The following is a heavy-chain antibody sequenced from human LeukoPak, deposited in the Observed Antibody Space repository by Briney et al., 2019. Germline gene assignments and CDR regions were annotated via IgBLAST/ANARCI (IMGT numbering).Heavy chain of an antibody. CDR1: GYTFTSYY. J-gene: IGHJ4*02. V-gene: IGHV1-46*01. D-gene: IGHD3-3*01. CDR3: ARGELDDFWSGYYPIDY. CDR2: INPSGGST. Sequence: ASVKVSCKASGYTFTSYYMHWVRQAPGQGLEWMGIINPSGGSTSYTQKFQGRVTMTRDMSTSTVYMELSSLRSEDTAVYYCARGELDDFWSGYYPIDYWGQGTLVTVSS.